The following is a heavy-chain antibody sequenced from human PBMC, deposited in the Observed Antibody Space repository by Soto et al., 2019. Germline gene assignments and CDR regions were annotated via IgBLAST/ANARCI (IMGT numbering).Heavy chain of an antibody. J-gene: IGHJ4*02. Sequence: QVHLVQSGGELKKPGASVKVSCKASGYSFSDFGITWVRQAPGQGLEWMGWISGKNGNTNYAQKVQGRVTLTADTSTSTAYMEMRALRSDDTGLYYCARSDYYEDTGTFENWGQGTPVTVSS. CDR3: ARSDYYEDTGTFEN. V-gene: IGHV1-18*04. CDR2: ISGKNGNT. D-gene: IGHD4-17*01. CDR1: GYSFSDFG.